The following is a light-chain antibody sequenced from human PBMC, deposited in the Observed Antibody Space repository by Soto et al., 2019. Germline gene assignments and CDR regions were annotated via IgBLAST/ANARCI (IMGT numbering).Light chain of an antibody. Sequence: QCVLTQPPSVSGSPGQLVTISRTGTSPDFVSYSRVSRYQQPPGTAPKLMIYEVSTRPSGVPDRFSGSKSGNTASLTISGLQAADEADYYCSLYTSENAYVFGTGTKVTVL. CDR1: SPDFVSYSR. J-gene: IGLJ1*01. CDR2: EVS. V-gene: IGLV2-18*01. CDR3: SLYTSENAYV.